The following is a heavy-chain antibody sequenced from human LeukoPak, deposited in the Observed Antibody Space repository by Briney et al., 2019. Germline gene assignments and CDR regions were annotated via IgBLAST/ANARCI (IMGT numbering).Heavy chain of an antibody. CDR2: ISSSSSYI. CDR1: EFTFSSYN. V-gene: IGHV3-21*01. Sequence: GGSLRLSCAVSEFTFSSYNMNWVRQAPGKGLEWVSSISSSSSYIYYADLVKGRFTISRDNAKNSLYLQMNSLRAEDTAVYYCAKTGERDYWGRGTLVTVSS. D-gene: IGHD7-27*01. J-gene: IGHJ4*02. CDR3: AKTGERDY.